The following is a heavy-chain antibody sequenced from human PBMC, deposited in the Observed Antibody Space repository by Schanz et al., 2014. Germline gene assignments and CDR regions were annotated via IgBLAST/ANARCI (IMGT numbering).Heavy chain of an antibody. Sequence: QVLLVESGGGLVKPGGSLRLSCSASGFTFSDSFMSWIRQTPGKGLEWLSYISSSGNIIHYADSVKGRFTISRDNAKNSLYLQMNSLRDEDTAVYYCARDAGYCRQTTCYSYYFDYWGQGTLVTVPS. D-gene: IGHD2-2*01. J-gene: IGHJ4*02. V-gene: IGHV3-11*04. CDR3: ARDAGYCRQTTCYSYYFDY. CDR2: ISSSGNII. CDR1: GFTFSDSF.